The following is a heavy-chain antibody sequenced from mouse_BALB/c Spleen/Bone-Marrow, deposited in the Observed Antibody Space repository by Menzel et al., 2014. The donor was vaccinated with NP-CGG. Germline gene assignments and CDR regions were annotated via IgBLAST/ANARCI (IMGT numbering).Heavy chain of an antibody. CDR2: INPGSGGT. Sequence: VQLQQSGADLVRPGTSVMVSCKASGYAFTNYLIEWVKQRPGQGLEWIGVINPGSGGTNYNEKFKGKATLTADKSSSTAYVQLSSLTSDDSAVYFCARWSTGTISMDYWSQGTSVTVPS. J-gene: IGHJ4*01. CDR3: ARWSTGTISMDY. D-gene: IGHD4-1*02. CDR1: GYAFTNYL. V-gene: IGHV1-54*01.